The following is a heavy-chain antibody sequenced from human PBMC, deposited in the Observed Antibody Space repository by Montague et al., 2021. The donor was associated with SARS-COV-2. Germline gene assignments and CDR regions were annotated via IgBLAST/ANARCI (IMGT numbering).Heavy chain of an antibody. Sequence: SETLSLTCTVPGDSINTYYWNWIRQPPGKGLEWLGYIYYTGSTNYNPSXXSRVTISLDTSKNQFSLKVTSVTAADTAVYYCARQLAGFYFYYGVDVWGQGTTVTVSS. CDR2: IYYTGST. J-gene: IGHJ6*02. V-gene: IGHV4-59*12. D-gene: IGHD3-22*01. CDR3: ARQLAGFYFYYGVDV. CDR1: GDSINTYY.